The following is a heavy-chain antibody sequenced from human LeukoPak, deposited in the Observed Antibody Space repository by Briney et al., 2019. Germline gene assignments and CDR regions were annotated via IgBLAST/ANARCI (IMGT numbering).Heavy chain of an antibody. D-gene: IGHD2-8*01. V-gene: IGHV1-46*01. J-gene: IGHJ4*02. Sequence: ASVKVSCKASGYTFTSYYMYWVRQAPGQGLEWMGIINPSGCSTSYAQKFQGRVTLTMDRSTSALYMDLSSLRSKDTAVYYFAREGLDPLIFDCWGPGTLVTVSS. CDR3: AREGLDPLIFDC. CDR2: INPSGCST. CDR1: GYTFTSYY.